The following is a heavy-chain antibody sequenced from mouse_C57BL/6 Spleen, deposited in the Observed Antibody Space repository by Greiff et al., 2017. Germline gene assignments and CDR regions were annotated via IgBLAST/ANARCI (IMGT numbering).Heavy chain of an antibody. D-gene: IGHD2-3*01. CDR2: IYPGDGDT. V-gene: IGHV1-80*01. J-gene: IGHJ2*01. CDR3: VRSYDSYYEDY. CDR1: GYAFSSYW. Sequence: LQQSGAELVKPGASVKISCTASGYAFSSYWMNWVKQRPGKGLEWIGQIYPGDGDTNYNGKFKGKATLTADKSSSTASMQLSILTSEDSAVYFCVRSYDSYYEDYWGQGTTLTVSS.